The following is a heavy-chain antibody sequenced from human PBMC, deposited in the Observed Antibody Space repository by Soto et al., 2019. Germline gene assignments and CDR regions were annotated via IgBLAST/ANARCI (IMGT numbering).Heavy chain of an antibody. J-gene: IGHJ6*02. CDR2: MNPNSGNT. D-gene: IGHD1-7*01. CDR3: ARGVTGRYNCNYGFSAWYYYGMDV. CDR1: GYTFTSYD. Sequence: QVQLVQSGAEVKKPGASVKVSCKASGYTFTSYDINWVRQATGQGLEWMGWMNPNSGNTGYAQKFQGRVTMTRNTSIITAYMELSSLRSEDTAVYYCARGVTGRYNCNYGFSAWYYYGMDVWGQGTTVTVSS. V-gene: IGHV1-8*01.